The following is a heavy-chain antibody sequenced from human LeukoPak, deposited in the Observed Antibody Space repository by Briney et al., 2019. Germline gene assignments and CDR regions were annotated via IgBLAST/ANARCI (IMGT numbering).Heavy chain of an antibody. V-gene: IGHV3-30*02. J-gene: IGHJ4*02. D-gene: IGHD2-8*01. Sequence: PGGSLRLSCAASGFTFSSYGMHWVRQAPGKGLEWVAFIRYDGSNKYYADSVKGRFTISRDNFKNTLYLQMNSLRAEDTAVYYCAKELIELMVYAMDYWGQGTLVTVSS. CDR1: GFTFSSYG. CDR3: AKELIELMVYAMDY. CDR2: IRYDGSNK.